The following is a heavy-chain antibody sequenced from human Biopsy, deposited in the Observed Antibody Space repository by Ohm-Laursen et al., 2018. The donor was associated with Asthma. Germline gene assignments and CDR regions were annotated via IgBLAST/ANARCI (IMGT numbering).Heavy chain of an antibody. CDR1: RFTYE. V-gene: IGHV3-30-3*01. D-gene: IGHD1-26*01. J-gene: IGHJ4*02. CDR3: AREGVGGTRNKD. Sequence: SLRLSCAASRFTYEMHWVRQAPGKGLEWVAVISYDGSSIYYADSVKVRFTISRDNSKDTLSLQMNSLTTETTAGYYCAREGVGGTRNKDWGQGTLVTVSS. CDR2: ISYDGSSI.